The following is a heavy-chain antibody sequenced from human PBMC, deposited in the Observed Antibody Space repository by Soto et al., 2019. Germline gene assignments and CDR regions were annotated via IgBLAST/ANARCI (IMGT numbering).Heavy chain of an antibody. CDR3: ARSMHYSDGSNYSPFDY. V-gene: IGHV4-61*01. D-gene: IGHD3-22*01. J-gene: IGHJ4*02. Sequence: SETLSLTCTVSGGSVSSGNYYWSWIRQPPGKGLEWIGCFYYTGSTNYNPSLKSRVTISIDASKNQFSLRLSSVTAADTAVYYCARSMHYSDGSNYSPFDYWGQGTLVTVSS. CDR1: GGSVSSGNYY. CDR2: FYYTGST.